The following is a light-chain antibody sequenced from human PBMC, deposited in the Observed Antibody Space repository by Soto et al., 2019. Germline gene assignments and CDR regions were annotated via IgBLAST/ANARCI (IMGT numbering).Light chain of an antibody. CDR2: KAS. CDR1: QSISSW. Sequence: DIQMTHSPSTLSASVVDRVTLSCRASQSISSWLAWYQQKPGKAPKLLIYKASSLESGVPSRFSGSGSGTEFTLTISSLQPDDFATYYCQQYNSYWTCGQGTKVDIK. CDR3: QQYNSYWT. V-gene: IGKV1-5*03. J-gene: IGKJ1*01.